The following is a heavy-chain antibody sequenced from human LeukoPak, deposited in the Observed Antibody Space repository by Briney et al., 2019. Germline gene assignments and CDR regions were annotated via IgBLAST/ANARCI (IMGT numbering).Heavy chain of an antibody. CDR2: VSAVGTT. J-gene: IGHJ4*02. Sequence: SETPSLSCAVSRDSATSSNSNRIPDRPQESLESIGYVSAVGTTKYLSSLGSRLLMSVDTAKYGISLILTSVTTADTAIYYCARLDCVVEGCYNHWGRGTLVTVSS. CDR1: RDSATSSN. D-gene: IGHD2-15*01. CDR3: ARLDCVVEGCYNH. V-gene: IGHV4-4*08.